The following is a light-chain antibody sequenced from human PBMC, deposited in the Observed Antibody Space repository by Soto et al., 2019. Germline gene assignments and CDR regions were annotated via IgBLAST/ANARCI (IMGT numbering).Light chain of an antibody. Sequence: EIVMTQSPATLSVSPGERAALSCRASQSVSSNFAWYQQKPGQAPRLLIYGASTRATGIPARFSGSGSGTEFTLTISSLQSEDFATYYCQQYNSYSHTFGPGTKVDIK. CDR3: QQYNSYSHT. J-gene: IGKJ3*01. CDR1: QSVSSN. CDR2: GAS. V-gene: IGKV3-15*01.